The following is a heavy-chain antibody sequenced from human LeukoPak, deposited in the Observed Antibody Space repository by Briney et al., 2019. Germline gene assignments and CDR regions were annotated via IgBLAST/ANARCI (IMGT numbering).Heavy chain of an antibody. Sequence: PGGSLRLSCAASGFTFSNYNMNWVRQAPGKGLEWVSSISSSSSYIYYADSVKGRFTISRDNAKNSLYLQMNSLRAEDTAVYYCAKGPVVTFDIWGQGTMVTVSS. CDR1: GFTFSNYN. V-gene: IGHV3-21*04. CDR3: AKGPVVTFDI. CDR2: ISSSSSYI. J-gene: IGHJ3*02. D-gene: IGHD2-15*01.